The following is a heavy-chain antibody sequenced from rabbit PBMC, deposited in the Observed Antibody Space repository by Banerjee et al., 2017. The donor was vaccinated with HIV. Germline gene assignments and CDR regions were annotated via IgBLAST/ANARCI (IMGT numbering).Heavy chain of an antibody. J-gene: IGHJ4*01. CDR2: IYTSTANT. Sequence: QEQLKESGGGLVQPGGSLKLSCKASGFDFSSYYMSWVRQAPGKGLELIACIYTSTANTWYASWVNGRFTISKSTSLSTVDLKMTSLTAADTATYFCARDLAGVIGWNFDMWGPGTLVT. CDR1: GFDFSSYY. D-gene: IGHD4-1*01. V-gene: IGHV1S43*01. CDR3: ARDLAGVIGWNFDM.